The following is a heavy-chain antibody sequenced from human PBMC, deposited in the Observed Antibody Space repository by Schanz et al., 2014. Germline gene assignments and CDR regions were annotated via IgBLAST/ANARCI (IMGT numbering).Heavy chain of an antibody. CDR3: VRDAGWAFGDYHGMDV. V-gene: IGHV1-46*01. CDR1: GYTFTTYY. J-gene: IGHJ6*02. Sequence: QVQLVQSGAEVKKPGVSVKVSCKASGYTFTTYYIHWVRQAPGQGLEWMGKINPSSGTTRIAQNFQGRLTVTRDTSTSTVNMELSSLRSEDTAVYYCVRDAGWAFGDYHGMDVWGQGTPVTVSS. D-gene: IGHD3-10*01. CDR2: INPSSGTT.